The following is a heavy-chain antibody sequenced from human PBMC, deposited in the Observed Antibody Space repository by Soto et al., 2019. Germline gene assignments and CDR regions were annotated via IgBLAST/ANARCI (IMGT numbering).Heavy chain of an antibody. CDR2: IIPVFGKP. V-gene: IGHV1-69*12. Sequence: QVQLVQSGAEVKEPGSSVKVSCKASGGSLSNFGISWVRQAPGQGLEWVGAIIPVFGKPNYAKKFQDRVTITADESTTTVYMEVRSLTSEDTAVYYCARGDATKIVVTTYYGMDVWGQGTTVTVSS. D-gene: IGHD3-22*01. CDR3: ARGDATKIVVTTYYGMDV. J-gene: IGHJ6*02. CDR1: GGSLSNFG.